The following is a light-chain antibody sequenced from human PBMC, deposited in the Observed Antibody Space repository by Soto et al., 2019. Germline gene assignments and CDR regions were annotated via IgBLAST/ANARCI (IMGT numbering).Light chain of an antibody. CDR3: QQYNSYY. J-gene: IGKJ1*01. CDR2: AAS. CDR1: QSISNS. Sequence: DIQMTQSPSSLSASVGDRVTITCRASQSISNSLNWYQQKPGNAPKVLIYAASNLQSGVPSKFSGSGSGTDFTLTINSLQPEDFAIYDSQQYNSYYFGQGTKVDMK. V-gene: IGKV1-39*01.